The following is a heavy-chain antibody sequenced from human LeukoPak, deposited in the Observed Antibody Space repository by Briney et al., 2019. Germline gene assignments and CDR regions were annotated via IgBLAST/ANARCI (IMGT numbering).Heavy chain of an antibody. CDR2: IKQDGSEK. CDR1: GFTFSSYA. V-gene: IGHV3-7*01. CDR3: ARDPDSSGWYRFDY. D-gene: IGHD6-19*01. J-gene: IGHJ4*02. Sequence: GGSLRLSCAASGFTFSSYAMSWVRQAPGKGLEWVANIKQDGSEKYYVDSVKGRFTISRDNAKNSLYLQMNSLRAEDTAVYFCARDPDSSGWYRFDYWGQGTLVTVSS.